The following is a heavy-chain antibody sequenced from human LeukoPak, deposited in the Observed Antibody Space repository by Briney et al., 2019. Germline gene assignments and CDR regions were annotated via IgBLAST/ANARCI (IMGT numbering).Heavy chain of an antibody. V-gene: IGHV1-69*13. D-gene: IGHD2-2*01. CDR2: IIPIFGTA. J-gene: IGHJ5*02. Sequence: SVKVSCKASGGTFSSYAISWVRQAPGQGLEWMGGIIPIFGTANYAQKFQGRVTITADESTSTAYMELSSLRSEDTAVYYCAREDCSSTSCSPFDPWGQGTLVTVSS. CDR3: AREDCSSTSCSPFDP. CDR1: GGTFSSYA.